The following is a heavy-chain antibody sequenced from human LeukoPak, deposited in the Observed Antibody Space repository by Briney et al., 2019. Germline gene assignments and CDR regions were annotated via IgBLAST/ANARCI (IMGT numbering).Heavy chain of an antibody. J-gene: IGHJ3*02. CDR1: GFTFSNYA. CDR3: ARGEDAFDI. CDR2: IGGRGRST. V-gene: IGHV3-23*01. Sequence: GGSLRLSRAASGFTFSNYAMSWVRQAPGKGLEWVSAIGGRGRSTYYADSVKGRFTISRDNSKNTLYLQMNSLRAEDTAVYYCARGEDAFDIWGQGTMVTVSS.